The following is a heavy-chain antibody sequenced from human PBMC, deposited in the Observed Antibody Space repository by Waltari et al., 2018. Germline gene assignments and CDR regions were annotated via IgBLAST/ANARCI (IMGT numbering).Heavy chain of an antibody. Sequence: QLQLQESGSGLVEPSQTLSLTCAVSGGSISSGAYSYNWIRQPPGKGLEWIGYIYHSGSAYYNPSLKSRATISIDRSKSQFSLNLSSVTAADTAVYYCAREQGYCTDGNCYYWFDPWGQGTLVTVSS. CDR2: IYHSGSA. D-gene: IGHD2-15*01. CDR3: AREQGYCTDGNCYYWFDP. J-gene: IGHJ5*02. CDR1: GGSISSGAYS. V-gene: IGHV4-30-2*01.